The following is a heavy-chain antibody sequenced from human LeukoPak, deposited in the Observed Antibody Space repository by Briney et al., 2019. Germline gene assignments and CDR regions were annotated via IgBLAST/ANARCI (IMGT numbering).Heavy chain of an antibody. Sequence: GGSLRLSCAAPEFFVGSNCMTWFGKAPGKGLEWVSLSYSGGSTYYADSVKGRFTIYKDNTKDSLYLQINSLRAEDTALYYCARGPSGYHNSGGQGTLVTVSS. D-gene: IGHD5-12*01. J-gene: IGHJ4*02. CDR2: SYSGGST. CDR3: ARGPSGYHNS. CDR1: EFFVGSNC. V-gene: IGHV3-66*01.